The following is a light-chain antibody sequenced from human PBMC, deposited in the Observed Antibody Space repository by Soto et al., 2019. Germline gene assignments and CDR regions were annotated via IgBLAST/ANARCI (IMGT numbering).Light chain of an antibody. J-gene: IGKJ4*01. V-gene: IGKV1-5*03. Sequence: DIQMTQSPSTLSASVGDRVTITCRASQSISSWLAWYQQKSGKALKLLIYKASGLESGVPSRFSGSGSGTDFTLTISSLQPDDFATYYCQQYNTYSPLTFGGGTKVDIK. CDR1: QSISSW. CDR3: QQYNTYSPLT. CDR2: KAS.